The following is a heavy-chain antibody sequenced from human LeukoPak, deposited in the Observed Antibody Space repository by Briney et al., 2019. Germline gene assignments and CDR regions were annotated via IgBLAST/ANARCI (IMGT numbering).Heavy chain of an antibody. V-gene: IGHV5-51*01. J-gene: IGHJ4*02. CDR2: IYPGDSDT. CDR1: GYSFTSYW. CDR3: ARGGSCSGGSCYFDY. Sequence: GESLKISCKGSGYSFTSYWIGWVRQMPGKGLGWMGIIYPGDSDTRYSPSFQGQVTISADKSISTAYLQWSSLKASDTAMYYCARGGSCSGGSCYFDYWGQGTLVTVSS. D-gene: IGHD2-15*01.